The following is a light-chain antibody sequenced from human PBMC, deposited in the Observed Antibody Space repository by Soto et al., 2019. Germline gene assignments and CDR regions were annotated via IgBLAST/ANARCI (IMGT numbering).Light chain of an antibody. CDR2: GST. CDR1: SSNIGAGYD. CDR3: QSYDSSLSGSV. Sequence: QSVLTQPPSVSGAPGQRVTISCTGSSSNIGAGYDVHWYQQLPGTAPKVLIYGSTNRPSGVPDRFSGSKSGTSASLAITGLQAEDEADYYCQSYDSSLSGSVFGGGTKVTVL. J-gene: IGLJ3*02. V-gene: IGLV1-40*01.